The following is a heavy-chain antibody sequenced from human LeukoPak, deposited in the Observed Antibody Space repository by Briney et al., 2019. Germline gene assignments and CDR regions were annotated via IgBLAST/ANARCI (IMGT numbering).Heavy chain of an antibody. CDR3: ARVKLDRVNTVTTPTPHYYYYYGMDV. CDR1: GFTVSSNY. CDR2: IYSGDST. Sequence: GGFLRLSCAASGFTVSSNYMSWVRQAPGKGLEWVSVIYSGDSTYYADSVKGRFTISRDNSKNTLYLQMNSLRAEDTAVYYCARVKLDRVNTVTTPTPHYYYYYGMDVWGQGTTVTVSS. J-gene: IGHJ6*02. V-gene: IGHV3-66*01. D-gene: IGHD4-4*01.